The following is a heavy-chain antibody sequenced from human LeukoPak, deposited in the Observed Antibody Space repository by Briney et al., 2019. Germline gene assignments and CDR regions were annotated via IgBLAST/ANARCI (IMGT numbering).Heavy chain of an antibody. J-gene: IGHJ2*01. V-gene: IGHV4-34*01. CDR3: AIRWYSSSWFHYFDL. Sequence: SETLSLTCAVYGGSFSGYYWSWIRQPPGKGLEWIGEINHSGSTNYNPSLESRVTISVDTSKNQFSLKLSSVTAADTAVYYCAIRWYSSSWFHYFDLWGRGTLVTVSS. CDR2: INHSGST. D-gene: IGHD6-13*01. CDR1: GGSFSGYY.